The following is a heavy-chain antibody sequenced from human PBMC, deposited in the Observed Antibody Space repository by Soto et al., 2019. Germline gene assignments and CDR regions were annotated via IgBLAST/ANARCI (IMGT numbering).Heavy chain of an antibody. Sequence: SETLSLTCTVSGGSISSYYWSWIRQPPGKGLEWIGYIYYSGSTNYNPSIKSRVTISVDTSKNQFSLKLSSVTAADTAVYYCARLSTSDYLFDYWGQGTLVTVSS. J-gene: IGHJ4*02. CDR2: IYYSGST. D-gene: IGHD4-17*01. V-gene: IGHV4-59*08. CDR3: ARLSTSDYLFDY. CDR1: GGSISSYY.